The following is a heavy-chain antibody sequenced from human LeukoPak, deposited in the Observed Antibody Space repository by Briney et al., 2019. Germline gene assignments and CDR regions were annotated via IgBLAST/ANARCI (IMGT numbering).Heavy chain of an antibody. J-gene: IGHJ5*02. CDR3: AGDTRRRFDP. Sequence: SETLSLTCTVSGGSISSGSYYWSWIRQPAGKGLEWIGRIYTSGSTNYNPSLKSRVTISADTSKNQFSLKLSSVTAADTAVYYCAGDTRRRFDPWGQGTLVTVSS. CDR2: IYTSGST. CDR1: GGSISSGSYY. D-gene: IGHD1-1*01. V-gene: IGHV4-61*02.